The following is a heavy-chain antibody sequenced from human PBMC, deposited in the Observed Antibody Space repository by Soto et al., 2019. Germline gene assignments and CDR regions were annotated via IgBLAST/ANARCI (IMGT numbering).Heavy chain of an antibody. CDR3: ARDSGYAFDI. CDR1: GFTFSAFS. D-gene: IGHD5-12*01. CDR2: INRISNQI. Sequence: GGSLRLSCAASGFTFSAFSMNWVRQAPGKGLEWVSYINRISNQIYYVDSVKGRFTISSDNAKSSLYLEMNSLRDEDTAVYYCARDSGYAFDIWGQGTMVTVSS. V-gene: IGHV3-48*02. J-gene: IGHJ3*02.